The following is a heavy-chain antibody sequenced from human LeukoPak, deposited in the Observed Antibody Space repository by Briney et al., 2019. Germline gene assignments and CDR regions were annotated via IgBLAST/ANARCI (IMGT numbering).Heavy chain of an antibody. CDR1: GYSISSGYY. J-gene: IGHJ5*02. Sequence: PSKTLSLTCTVSGYSISSGYYWGWIRQPPGKGLEWIGSIYHSGSTYYNPSLKSRVTISVDTSKNQFSLKLSSVTAADTAVYYCARVLLWFGEPNGVDPWGQGTLVTVSS. V-gene: IGHV4-38-2*02. D-gene: IGHD3-10*01. CDR3: ARVLLWFGEPNGVDP. CDR2: IYHSGST.